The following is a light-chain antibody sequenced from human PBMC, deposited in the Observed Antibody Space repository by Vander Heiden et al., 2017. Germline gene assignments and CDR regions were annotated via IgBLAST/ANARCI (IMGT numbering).Light chain of an antibody. CDR3: QQSYSTPGVT. V-gene: IGKV1-39*01. J-gene: IGKJ3*01. CDR1: QSISSY. Sequence: DIQMTQSPSSLSASVGDRVTITCRASQSISSYLNWYQQKPGKAPKLLIYAASSLQSGGPSRFSGSGSGTDFTLTISSLQPEDFATYYCQQSYSTPGVTFGPGTKVDIK. CDR2: AAS.